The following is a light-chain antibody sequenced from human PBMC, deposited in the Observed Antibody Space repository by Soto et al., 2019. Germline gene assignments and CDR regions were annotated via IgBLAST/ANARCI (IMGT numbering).Light chain of an antibody. V-gene: IGKV3-11*01. CDR1: QSIDTY. CDR2: DAS. J-gene: IGKJ4*01. Sequence: DIVLTQSPCTLYLSPGERATLSCRASQSIDTYLAWYQQKPGQAPRLLIYDASDRATGIPARFSGSGSGTAFTLTISGLEPEDFALYYCQQRYNWPLTFGGGTKVDIK. CDR3: QQRYNWPLT.